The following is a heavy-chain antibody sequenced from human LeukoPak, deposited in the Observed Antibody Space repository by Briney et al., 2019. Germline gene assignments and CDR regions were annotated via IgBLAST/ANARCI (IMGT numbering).Heavy chain of an antibody. D-gene: IGHD1-26*01. J-gene: IGHJ5*02. CDR3: ARHEYSGSYYGLSWFDP. CDR2: IYTSGST. V-gene: IGHV4-61*02. CDR1: GGSISSGSYY. Sequence: PSQTLSLTCTVSGGSISSGSYYWSWIRQPAGKGLEWIGRIYTSGSTNYNPSLKSRVTISLDTSKNQLSLKLSSLTAADTAVYYCARHEYSGSYYGLSWFDPWGQGTLVTVSS.